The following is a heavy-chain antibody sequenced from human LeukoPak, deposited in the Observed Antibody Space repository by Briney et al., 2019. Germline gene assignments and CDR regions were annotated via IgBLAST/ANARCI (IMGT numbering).Heavy chain of an antibody. CDR1: GFTFSSYS. CDR2: ISSSSSYI. V-gene: IGHV3-21*01. J-gene: IGHJ4*02. Sequence: GGSLRLSCAASGFTFSSYSMNWVRQAPGKGLEWVSSISSSSSYIYYADSVKGRFTISRDNAKNSLYLQMNSLRAEDTAVYYCAKLHQPSRRNGYHAYGNIDYWGQGTLVTVSS. CDR3: AKLHQPSRRNGYHAYGNIDY. D-gene: IGHD5-24*01.